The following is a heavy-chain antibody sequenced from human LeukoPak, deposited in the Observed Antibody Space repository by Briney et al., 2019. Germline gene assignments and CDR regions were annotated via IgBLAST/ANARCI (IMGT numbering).Heavy chain of an antibody. CDR1: GYTVTSYG. CDR2: ISAYNGNT. D-gene: IGHD2-15*01. V-gene: IGHV1-18*01. Sequence: ASVKVSCKVSGYTVTSYGISWVRHAPEQGLEWMGWISAYNGNTNYAQKLEGRVTMTTDTSTRTAYMELRSLRSDDTAVYYCARAPPYCSGGSCYSGSWFDPWGQGTLVTVSS. CDR3: ARAPPYCSGGSCYSGSWFDP. J-gene: IGHJ5*02.